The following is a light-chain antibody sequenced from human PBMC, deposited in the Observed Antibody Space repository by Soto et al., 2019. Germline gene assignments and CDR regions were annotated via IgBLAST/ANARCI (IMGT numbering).Light chain of an antibody. CDR2: EVR. V-gene: IGLV2-14*01. CDR3: ISYTGSDTSYV. Sequence: QSALTQPASVSGSPGQSITISCTGTSSDVGSYNYVAWYQQFPGKTPKLMIYEVRNRPSGVSSRFSGSKSGNTASLTISGLQAEDEADYYCISYTGSDTSYVCGTGTKLTVL. J-gene: IGLJ1*01. CDR1: SSDVGSYNY.